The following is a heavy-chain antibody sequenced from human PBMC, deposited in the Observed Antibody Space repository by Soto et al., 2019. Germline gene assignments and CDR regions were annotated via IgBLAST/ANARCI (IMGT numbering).Heavy chain of an antibody. CDR1: GGSISSSY. CDR2: IYYSGST. CDR3: AKDINYYDSNGWRH. D-gene: IGHD3-22*01. Sequence: PSETLSLTCSVSGGSISSSYWSWIRQPPGKGLEWIGYIYYSGSTNYNPSLKSRVTISVDTSKNQFSLKLNSVTAADTGVYYCAKDINYYDSNGWRHWGQGTQVTVSS. J-gene: IGHJ4*02. V-gene: IGHV4-59*01.